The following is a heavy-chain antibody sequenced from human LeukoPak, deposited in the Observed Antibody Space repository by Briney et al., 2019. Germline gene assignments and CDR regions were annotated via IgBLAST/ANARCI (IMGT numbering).Heavy chain of an antibody. Sequence: GGSLRLSCVTSGLTFTNHGFHWLRQAAGKGLEGVAFVRNDGFDTYHSNSVKGRFTITRDNTRNSLFLQMYSLRAEDTAVYFCAREDGYCGGGNCYSYFDSWGQGTLVTVSS. V-gene: IGHV3-30*02. J-gene: IGHJ4*02. D-gene: IGHD2-15*01. CDR2: VRNDGFDT. CDR1: GLTFTNHG. CDR3: AREDGYCGGGNCYSYFDS.